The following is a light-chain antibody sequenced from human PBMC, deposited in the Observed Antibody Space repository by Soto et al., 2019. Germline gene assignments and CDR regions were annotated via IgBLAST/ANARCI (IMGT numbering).Light chain of an antibody. CDR3: QQNYSTPLA. J-gene: IGKJ4*01. Sequence: IQMTQSPFSLSASVGDRVTITCRASQSISRDLDWYQQKPGKAPNLLIYAASTLESGVPSRFSGSGSGTDFTLTISSLQLEDFATYYCQQNYSTPLAFGGGTTGDIK. CDR1: QSISRD. CDR2: AAS. V-gene: IGKV1-39*01.